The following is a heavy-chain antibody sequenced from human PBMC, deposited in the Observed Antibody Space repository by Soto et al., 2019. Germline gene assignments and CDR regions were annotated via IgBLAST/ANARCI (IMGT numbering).Heavy chain of an antibody. Sequence: QVQLVESGGGVVQPGRSLRLSCAASGFTFSSYGMHWVRQAPGKGLEWVAVISFDGSNKYYADSVKGRFTISRDNSKNTLDLQMNCLRVEDTAVYYCAKRELWLPDYWGQGTLVTVSS. V-gene: IGHV3-30*18. CDR3: AKRELWLPDY. J-gene: IGHJ4*02. CDR2: ISFDGSNK. D-gene: IGHD1-26*01. CDR1: GFTFSSYG.